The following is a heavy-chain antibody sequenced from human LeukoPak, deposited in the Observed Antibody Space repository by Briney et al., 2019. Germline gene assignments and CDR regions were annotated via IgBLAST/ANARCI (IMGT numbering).Heavy chain of an antibody. Sequence: GGSLKISCKGSGYSFDNRWIGWGRQMPGKGLEGMGIIYPDDSDTIYSPSLEGQLPISADKSLNTAYLQCGSLKALDTAMYYCARVAYGSGSSYNYYGMDVWGQGTTVTVSS. CDR2: IYPDDSDT. D-gene: IGHD3-10*01. CDR1: GYSFDNRW. V-gene: IGHV5-51*01. CDR3: ARVAYGSGSSYNYYGMDV. J-gene: IGHJ6*02.